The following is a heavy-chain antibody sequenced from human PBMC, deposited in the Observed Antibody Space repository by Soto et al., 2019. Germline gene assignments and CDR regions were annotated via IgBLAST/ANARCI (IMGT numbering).Heavy chain of an antibody. CDR1: GYTFSSYG. V-gene: IGHV1-18*01. J-gene: IGHJ4*02. Sequence: QVQLVQSGPEVKKPGASVKVSCKASGYTFSSYGITWVRQAPGKGLEWMGWISAYNGNTDYAQNFQHRVTMTTDTSTRLSDMEGRSLRADDTAVYYFARARWSTPHWGQGTLVTVSS. CDR2: ISAYNGNT. D-gene: IGHD1-26*01. CDR3: ARARWSTPH.